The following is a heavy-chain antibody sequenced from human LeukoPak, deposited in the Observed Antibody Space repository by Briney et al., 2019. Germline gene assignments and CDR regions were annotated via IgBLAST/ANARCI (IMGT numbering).Heavy chain of an antibody. CDR1: GYTFTGYY. CDR2: INPNSGGT. J-gene: IGHJ6*02. V-gene: IGHV1-2*02. Sequence: GASVKVSCEASGYTFTGYYMHWVRQAPGQGLEWMGWINPNSGGTNYAQKFQGRVTMTRDTSISTAYMELSRLRSDDTAVYYCARDSIAAAGTDPFYYYYYGMDVWGQGTTVTVSS. CDR3: ARDSIAAAGTDPFYYYYYGMDV. D-gene: IGHD6-13*01.